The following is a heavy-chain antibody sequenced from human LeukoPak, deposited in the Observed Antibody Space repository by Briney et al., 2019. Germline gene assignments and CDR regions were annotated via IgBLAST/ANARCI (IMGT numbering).Heavy chain of an antibody. Sequence: GGSLRLSCAASGFTVSSNYMSWVRQAPGKGLEWVSVIYSGGSTYYADSVKGRFTISRDNSKNTLYLQMNSLRAEDTAVYYCAKVMLFVITGTRDFDYWGQGTLVTVSS. J-gene: IGHJ4*02. CDR3: AKVMLFVITGTRDFDY. V-gene: IGHV3-53*01. CDR2: IYSGGST. D-gene: IGHD1-20*01. CDR1: GFTVSSNY.